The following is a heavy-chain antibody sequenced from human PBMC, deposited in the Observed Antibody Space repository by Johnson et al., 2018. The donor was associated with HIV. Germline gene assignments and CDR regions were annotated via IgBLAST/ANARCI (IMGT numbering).Heavy chain of an antibody. J-gene: IGHJ3*02. CDR2: VSSSATTI. CDR3: ATGGGSSTRGDPLDI. V-gene: IGHV3-11*04. D-gene: IGHD1-14*01. Sequence: QVQLVESGGGLVQPGGSLRISCAASGFTFSHYYMSWIRQAPGKGLDWVSYVSSSATTIYYADSVKGRFTISRDNARNSLYLHMNSLRAEDTAVYYCATGGGSSTRGDPLDIWGQGTLVTVSS. CDR1: GFTFSHYY.